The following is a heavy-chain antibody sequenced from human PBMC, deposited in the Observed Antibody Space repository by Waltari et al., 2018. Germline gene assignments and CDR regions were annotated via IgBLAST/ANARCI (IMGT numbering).Heavy chain of an antibody. J-gene: IGHJ6*02. V-gene: IGHV1-69*01. CDR3: AVTISSLDYYYYGMDV. CDR2: ITTIFGTA. CDR1: GGTFSSYA. D-gene: IGHD3-3*02. Sequence: QVQLVQSGAEVKKPGSSVKVSCKASGGTFSSYAISGGRQAPGQGLEWMGGITTIFGTANYAQKFQGRVTITADESTSTAYMGLSRLSSEDTAVYYCAVTISSLDYYYYGMDVWGQGTTVTVSS.